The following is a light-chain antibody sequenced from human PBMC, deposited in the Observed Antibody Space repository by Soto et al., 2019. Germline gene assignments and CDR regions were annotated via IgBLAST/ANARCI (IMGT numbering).Light chain of an antibody. CDR3: QQYNNWWT. Sequence: EIVMTQSPATLSLSPGERATLSCRASQSVSNNLAWYHQKPGQAPRLLIYGASTRAAGIPARFSGSGSGTECTLTISSLQSEDFAVYYCQQYNNWWTFGQGTKVEIK. CDR2: GAS. J-gene: IGKJ1*01. V-gene: IGKV3-15*01. CDR1: QSVSNN.